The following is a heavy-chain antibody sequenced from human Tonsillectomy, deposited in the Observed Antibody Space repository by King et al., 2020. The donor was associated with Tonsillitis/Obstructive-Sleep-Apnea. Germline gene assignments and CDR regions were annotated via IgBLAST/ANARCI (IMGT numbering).Heavy chain of an antibody. Sequence: QLVQSGAEVKKPGASVKVSCKASGYTFTGYYMHWVRQAPGQGLEWMGRINPNSGGTNYAQKFQGRVTMNRDTSISTAYMELSRLRSDDTAVYYCARGDRYCSSTSCYQRRFNWFDPWGQGTLVTVSS. V-gene: IGHV1-2*06. CDR3: ARGDRYCSSTSCYQRRFNWFDP. J-gene: IGHJ5*02. D-gene: IGHD2-2*01. CDR2: INPNSGGT. CDR1: GYTFTGYY.